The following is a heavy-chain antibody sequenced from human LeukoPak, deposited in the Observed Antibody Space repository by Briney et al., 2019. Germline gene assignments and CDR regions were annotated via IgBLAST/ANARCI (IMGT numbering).Heavy chain of an antibody. CDR3: AKRPSDYGDYVSYFDY. Sequence: PGGSLRLSCAASGFTFSSYSMNRVRQAPGKGLEWVSSISSSSSYIYYADSVKGRFTISRDNSKDTLYLQMNSLRDEDTAVYYCAKRPSDYGDYVSYFDYWGQGTLVTVSS. D-gene: IGHD4-17*01. CDR1: GFTFSSYS. CDR2: ISSSSSYI. J-gene: IGHJ4*02. V-gene: IGHV3-21*01.